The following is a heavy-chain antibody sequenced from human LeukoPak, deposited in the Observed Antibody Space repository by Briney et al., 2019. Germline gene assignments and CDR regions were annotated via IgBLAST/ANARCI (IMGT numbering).Heavy chain of an antibody. CDR1: GGSFSRYY. J-gene: IGHJ4*02. V-gene: IGHV4-34*01. Sequence: PSETLSLTCAVYGGSFSRYYWSWIRQPPGKGLEWIGEINHSGSTNYNPSLKSRVTISVDTSKNQFSLKLSSVTAADTAVYYCARCPEGTATPFDYWGQGTLVTVSS. CDR3: ARCPEGTATPFDY. D-gene: IGHD2-15*01. CDR2: INHSGST.